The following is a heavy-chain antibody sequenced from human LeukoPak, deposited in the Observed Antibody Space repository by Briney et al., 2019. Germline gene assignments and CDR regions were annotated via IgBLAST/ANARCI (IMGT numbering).Heavy chain of an antibody. CDR1: GFTFSSYG. CDR3: AREGQWELPYFDY. V-gene: IGHV3-30*03. CDR2: ISYDGSNK. D-gene: IGHD1-26*01. Sequence: GRSLRLSCAASGFTFSSYGMHWVRQAPGKGLEWVAVISYDGSNKYYADSVKGRFTISRDNSKNTLYLQMNSLRAEDTAVYYCAREGQWELPYFDYWGQGTLATVSS. J-gene: IGHJ4*02.